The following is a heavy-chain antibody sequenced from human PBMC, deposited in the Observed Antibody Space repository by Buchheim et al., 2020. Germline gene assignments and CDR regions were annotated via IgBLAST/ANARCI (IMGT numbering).Heavy chain of an antibody. CDR2: LSYDGSNT. V-gene: IGHV3-30*04. J-gene: IGHJ4*02. CDR3: ARDGVLGSSGWYYFDF. CDR1: GFTFSNYT. Sequence: QVQLVESGGGVVQPGRSLRLSCAASGFTFSNYTIHWVRQAPGKGLEWVAVLSYDGSNTYYADSVKGRFTISRDNSMNTLYLQMNSLRPEGTALYYCARDGVLGSSGWYYFDFWGQGTL. D-gene: IGHD6-19*01.